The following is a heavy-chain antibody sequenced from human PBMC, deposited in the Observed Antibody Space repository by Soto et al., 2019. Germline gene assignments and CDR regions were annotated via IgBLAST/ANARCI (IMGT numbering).Heavy chain of an antibody. Sequence: GGSLRLSCAASGFTFTNYAMSWVRQAPGSGLEWVSSISGSGGSTFYTNSVKGRFTISRDNFRNTLYLQMNSLRVEDAAVYYCAKVVESSNYYPGFLDYWGQGTLDIVSS. J-gene: IGHJ4*02. V-gene: IGHV3-23*01. CDR3: AKVVESSNYYPGFLDY. CDR1: GFTFTNYA. D-gene: IGHD4-4*01. CDR2: ISGSGGST.